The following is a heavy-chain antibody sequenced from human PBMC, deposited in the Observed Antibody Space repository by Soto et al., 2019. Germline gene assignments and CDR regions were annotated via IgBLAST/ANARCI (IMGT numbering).Heavy chain of an antibody. J-gene: IGHJ4*02. CDR2: ISYDGSNK. V-gene: IGHV3-30*18. CDR1: GFTFSSYC. D-gene: IGHD2-2*01. Sequence: HPGGSLRLSCAASGFTFSSYCMHWVRQAPGKGLEWVAVISYDGSNKYYADSVKGRFTISRDNSKNTLYLQMNSLRAEDTAVYYCANLSPVLSYFDYWGQGTLVRVSS. CDR3: ANLSPVLSYFDY.